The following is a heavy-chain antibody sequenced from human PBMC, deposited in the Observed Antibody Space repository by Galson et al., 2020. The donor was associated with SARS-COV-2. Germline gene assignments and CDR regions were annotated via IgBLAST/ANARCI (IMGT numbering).Heavy chain of an antibody. J-gene: IGHJ6*02. Sequence: SETLSLTCTVSGGSISSYYWSWIRQPPGKGLEWIGYIYYSGSTNYNPSLKSRVTISVDTSKNQFSLKLSSVTAADTAVYYCARHEVPVGSSWYDYYGMDVWAKGPRSPSP. CDR3: ARHEVPVGSSWYDYYGMDV. V-gene: IGHV4-59*08. CDR2: IYYSGST. D-gene: IGHD6-13*01. CDR1: GGSISSYY.